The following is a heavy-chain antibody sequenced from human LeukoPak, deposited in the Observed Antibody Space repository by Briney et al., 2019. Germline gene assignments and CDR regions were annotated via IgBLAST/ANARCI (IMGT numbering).Heavy chain of an antibody. Sequence: GASVKVSCKASGYTFTSYDINWVRQASGRGLEWVGWMSPNSGDTGYAQKFQGRVTMTRDTSISTAYLDLISLTSEDTAVYYCARRLRGVVSRKNWFDSWGQGTLVTVSS. D-gene: IGHD3-10*01. CDR3: ARRLRGVVSRKNWFDS. V-gene: IGHV1-8*01. CDR2: MSPNSGDT. J-gene: IGHJ5*01. CDR1: GYTFTSYD.